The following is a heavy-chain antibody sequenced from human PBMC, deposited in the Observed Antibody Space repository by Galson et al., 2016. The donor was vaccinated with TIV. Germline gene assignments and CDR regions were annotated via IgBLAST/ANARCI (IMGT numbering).Heavy chain of an antibody. J-gene: IGHJ6*02. CDR2: VDSSWST. D-gene: IGHD3-3*01. Sequence: LSLTCTVSHGSVTHSRASWNWIRLPAGRGLEWIGHVDSSWSTKYNPSLKNRVTMSLDTSKNQLSLSLRSVTAADTAVYYGARGTCSTDSWSGYAFYALDVCGQGTTVTVSS. CDR1: HGSVTHSRAS. CDR3: ARGTCSTDSWSGYAFYALDV. V-gene: IGHV4-61*09.